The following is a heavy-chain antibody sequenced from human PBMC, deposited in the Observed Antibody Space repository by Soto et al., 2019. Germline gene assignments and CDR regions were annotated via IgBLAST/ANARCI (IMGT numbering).Heavy chain of an antibody. CDR3: ASNSYGYTFYDP. CDR1: GGSISSGDYY. V-gene: IGHV4-30-4*01. D-gene: IGHD5-18*01. J-gene: IGHJ5*02. Sequence: SETLSLTCTVSGGSISSGDYYWSWIRQPPGKGLEWIGYIYYSGSTYYNPSLKSRVTISVDTSKNQFSLKLSSVTAADTAVYYCASNSYGYTFYDPWGQGTLVTVSS. CDR2: IYYSGST.